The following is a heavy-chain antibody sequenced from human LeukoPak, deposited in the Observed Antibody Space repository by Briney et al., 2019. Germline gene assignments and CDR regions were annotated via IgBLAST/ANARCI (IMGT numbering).Heavy chain of an antibody. Sequence: PSETLSLTCTVSAGSINNYYWSWIRQPPGKGLEWIGYVYYTGNTNYSPSLKSRGTISVDTSKNQFSLKLRSVTAADTAVYYCARGGSGDAFDYWGQGTLVIVSS. CDR3: ARGGSGDAFDY. CDR2: VYYTGNT. D-gene: IGHD2-21*02. J-gene: IGHJ4*02. CDR1: AGSINNYY. V-gene: IGHV4-59*01.